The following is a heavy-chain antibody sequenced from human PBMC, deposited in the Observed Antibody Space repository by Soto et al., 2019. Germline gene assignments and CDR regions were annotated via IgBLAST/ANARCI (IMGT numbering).Heavy chain of an antibody. CDR2: IRSKSHNYAT. CDR1: GFIFSGFT. D-gene: IGHD6-13*01. Sequence: GGGPRLPCAASGFIFSGFTIPRVRQVSGKGLEWLSRIRSKSHNYATTYAASVKGRFTISRDDSENTAYLQMNSLSTDDTAVYYCLVGAAGGSPPYWGQGTLVTVSS. CDR3: LVGAAGGSPPY. V-gene: IGHV3-73*01. J-gene: IGHJ4*02.